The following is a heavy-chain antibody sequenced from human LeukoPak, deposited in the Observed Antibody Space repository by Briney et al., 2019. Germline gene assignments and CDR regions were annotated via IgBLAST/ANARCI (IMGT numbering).Heavy chain of an antibody. CDR2: TSYDGSNK. V-gene: IGHV3-30-3*01. CDR1: GFTFSSYA. Sequence: GGSLRLSCAASGFTFSSYAMHWVRQAPGKGLEWVAVTSYDGSNKYYADSVKGRFTISRDNSKNTLYLQMNSLRAEDTAVYYCARAPPYYYGSGSPWGQGTLVTVSS. J-gene: IGHJ5*02. D-gene: IGHD3-10*01. CDR3: ARAPPYYYGSGSP.